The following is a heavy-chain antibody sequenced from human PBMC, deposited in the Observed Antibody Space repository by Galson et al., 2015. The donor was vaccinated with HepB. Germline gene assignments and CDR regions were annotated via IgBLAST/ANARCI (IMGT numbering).Heavy chain of an antibody. V-gene: IGHV3-23*01. CDR1: GFTFSSYA. J-gene: IGHJ4*02. D-gene: IGHD4-17*01. CDR3: AKDDDYAEYGYYFDH. Sequence: SLRLSCAASGFTFSSYAMNWVRQAPGKGLEWVSGIGARGTYTYYADSVKGRFTVSRDNSKNTLYLQMNSLRAEDTALYYCAKDDDYAEYGYYFDHWGQETLVTVSS. CDR2: IGARGTYT.